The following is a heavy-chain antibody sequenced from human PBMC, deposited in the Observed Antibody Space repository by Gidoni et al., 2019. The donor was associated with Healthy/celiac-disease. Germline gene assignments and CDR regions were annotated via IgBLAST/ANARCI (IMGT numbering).Heavy chain of an antibody. CDR3: AKDDCGGGDCYSGYFQH. CDR1: GFTFTSYA. D-gene: IGHD2-21*02. J-gene: IGHJ1*01. CDR2: ISGSGGST. V-gene: IGHV3-23*01. Sequence: EVQLLESVGGLVQPGVSLRLSCAASGFTFTSYAMSWVRQAPGKGLEWVSAISGSGGSTYYADSVKGRFTISRDNSKNTLYLQMNSLRAEDTAVYYCAKDDCGGGDCYSGYFQHWGQGTLVTVSS.